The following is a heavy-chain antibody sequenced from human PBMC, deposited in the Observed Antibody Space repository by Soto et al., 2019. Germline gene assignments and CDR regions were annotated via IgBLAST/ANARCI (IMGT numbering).Heavy chain of an antibody. CDR1: GFTFSSYG. CDR3: AKDMRAARPELLFDD. J-gene: IGHJ4*02. Sequence: LXLSCAASGFTFSSYGMHWFRQAPGKGLEWVAVISYDGSNKYYADSVKGRFTISRDNSKNTLYLQMNSLRAEDTAVYYCAKDMRAARPELLFDDWGQGTLVTVSS. D-gene: IGHD6-6*01. CDR2: ISYDGSNK. V-gene: IGHV3-30*18.